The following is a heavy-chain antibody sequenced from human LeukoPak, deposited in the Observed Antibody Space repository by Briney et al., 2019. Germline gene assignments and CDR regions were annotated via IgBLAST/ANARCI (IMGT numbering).Heavy chain of an antibody. J-gene: IGHJ4*02. CDR1: GYTFTTYY. CDR2: INPSGGST. Sequence: EASVKVSCKASGYTFTTYYIHWVRQAPGQGLEWMGIINPSGGSTRYAQKFQGRVTMTRDTSTSTVYMELSSLRSEDTAVYYCATPIGYSGYDFDYWGQGTLVTVSS. CDR3: ATPIGYSGYDFDY. V-gene: IGHV1-46*01. D-gene: IGHD5-12*01.